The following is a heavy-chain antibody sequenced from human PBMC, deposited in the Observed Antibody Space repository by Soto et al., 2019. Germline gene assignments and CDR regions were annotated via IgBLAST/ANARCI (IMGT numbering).Heavy chain of an antibody. CDR2: IYYSGST. CDR3: ARDNFVVVVAATYNWFDP. D-gene: IGHD2-15*01. CDR1: GGSISSYY. Sequence: PSETLSLTCTVSGGSISSYYWSWIRQPPGRGLEWIGYIYYSGSTNYIPSLKSRVTISVDTSKNQFSLKLSSVTAADTAVYYCARDNFVVVVAATYNWFDPWGQGTLVTVSS. V-gene: IGHV4-59*01. J-gene: IGHJ5*02.